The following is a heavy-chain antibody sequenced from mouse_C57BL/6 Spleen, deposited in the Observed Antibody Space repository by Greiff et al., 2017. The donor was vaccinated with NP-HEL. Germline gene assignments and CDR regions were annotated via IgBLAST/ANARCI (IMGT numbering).Heavy chain of an antibody. CDR3: ARRRDYGSSYGFAY. CDR2: IYPSDSET. D-gene: IGHD1-1*01. Sequence: VQLQQPGAELVRPGSSVKLSCKASGYTFTSYWMDWVKQRPGQGLEWIGNIYPSDSETHYNQKFKDKATLTVDKSSSTAYMQLSSLTSEDSAVYYCARRRDYGSSYGFAYWGQGTLVTVSA. CDR1: GYTFTSYW. J-gene: IGHJ3*01. V-gene: IGHV1-61*01.